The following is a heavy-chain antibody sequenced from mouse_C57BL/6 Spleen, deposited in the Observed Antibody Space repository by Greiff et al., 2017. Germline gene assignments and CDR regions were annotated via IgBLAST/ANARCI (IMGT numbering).Heavy chain of an antibody. CDR3: ARHDYDGSHFDY. V-gene: IGHV5-6*01. D-gene: IGHD2-3*01. Sequence: EVKVVESGGDLVKPGGSLKLSCAASGFTFSSYGMSWVRQTPDKRLEWVATISSGGSYTYYPDSVKGRFTISRDNAKNTLYLQMSSLKSEDTAMYYCARHDYDGSHFDYWGQGTTLTVSS. J-gene: IGHJ2*01. CDR2: ISSGGSYT. CDR1: GFTFSSYG.